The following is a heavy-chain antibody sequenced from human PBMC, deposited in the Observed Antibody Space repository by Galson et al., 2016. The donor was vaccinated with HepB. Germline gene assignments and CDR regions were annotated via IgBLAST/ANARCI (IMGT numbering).Heavy chain of an antibody. CDR1: GDSITGTNW. D-gene: IGHD2/OR15-2a*01. Sequence: TLSLTCTVSGDSITGTNWWGWVRQTPGKGLEFIGEISRRGRPNYSPSLESRVTMSVDMPKNQFSLEVASVTAADTAAYYCVRILFGFKGMDVWGQGTTVTVSS. CDR3: VRILFGFKGMDV. CDR2: ISRRGRP. V-gene: IGHV4/OR15-8*01. J-gene: IGHJ6*02.